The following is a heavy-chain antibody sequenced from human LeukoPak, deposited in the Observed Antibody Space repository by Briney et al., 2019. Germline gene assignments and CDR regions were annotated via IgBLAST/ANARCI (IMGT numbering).Heavy chain of an antibody. CDR1: GFTFSSYW. J-gene: IGHJ6*03. V-gene: IGHV3-7*03. CDR2: IKQDGSEK. Sequence: GGSLRLSCAASGFTFSSYWMSWVRQAPGKGLEWVANIKQDGSEKYYVDSVKGRFTISRDNAKNTLYLQMNSLRAEDTAVYYCAREVNYDFWSGYQYYMDVWGKGTTVTVSS. D-gene: IGHD3-3*01. CDR3: AREVNYDFWSGYQYYMDV.